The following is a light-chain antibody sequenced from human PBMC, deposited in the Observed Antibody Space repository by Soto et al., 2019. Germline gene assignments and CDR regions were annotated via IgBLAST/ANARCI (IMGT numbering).Light chain of an antibody. CDR3: QQYGSSPQT. CDR1: QSVSSSY. J-gene: IGKJ1*01. CDR2: GAS. V-gene: IGKV3-20*01. Sequence: DIVLTQSPGPLSLSPGERATLSCMSSQSVSSSYLAWYQQKPGQAPRLLIYGASSRATGIPDRFSGSGSGTDFTLTISRLEPEDVAVYYCQQYGSSPQTFGQGTKVDIK.